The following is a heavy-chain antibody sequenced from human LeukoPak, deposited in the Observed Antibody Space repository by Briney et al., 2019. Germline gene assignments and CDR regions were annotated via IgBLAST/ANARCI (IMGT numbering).Heavy chain of an antibody. CDR2: IYHSGST. Sequence: PSETLSLTCTVSGVSISSSNSYWGWIRQPPGKGLEWIGSIYHSGSTYYNPSLKSRVTISVDTSKNQFSLKLSSVTAADTAVYYCARDHLGVGATKFYNWFDPWGQGTLVTVSS. CDR1: GVSISSSNSY. D-gene: IGHD1-26*01. J-gene: IGHJ5*02. V-gene: IGHV4-39*07. CDR3: ARDHLGVGATKFYNWFDP.